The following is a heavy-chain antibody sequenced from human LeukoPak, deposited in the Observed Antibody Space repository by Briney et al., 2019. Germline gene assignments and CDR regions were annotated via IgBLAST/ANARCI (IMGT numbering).Heavy chain of an antibody. CDR2: ISDGGSII. V-gene: IGHV3-48*03. Sequence: GGSLRLSCEASGFTFSSYEMNWVRQAPGKGLEWVSYISDGGSIIYADSVKGRFTISRDNAKSSLYLQMDSLRAEDTAVYYCARDQSGWYPAFDLWGQGTMVTVSS. CDR3: ARDQSGWYPAFDL. CDR1: GFTFSSYE. D-gene: IGHD6-19*01. J-gene: IGHJ3*01.